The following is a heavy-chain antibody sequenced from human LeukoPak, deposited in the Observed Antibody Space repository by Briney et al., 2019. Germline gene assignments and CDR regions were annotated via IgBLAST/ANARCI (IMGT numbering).Heavy chain of an antibody. CDR2: IYYSGST. Sequence: SETLSLTCTVSGGSISSGGYYWSWIRQHPGKGLEWIGYIYYSGSTYYNPSLKSRVTISADTSKNQFSLKLSSVTAADTAVYHCARDRDDYSNYRTDYYYGMDVWGQGTTVTVSS. D-gene: IGHD4-11*01. CDR1: GGSISSGGYY. CDR3: ARDRDDYSNYRTDYYYGMDV. V-gene: IGHV4-31*03. J-gene: IGHJ6*02.